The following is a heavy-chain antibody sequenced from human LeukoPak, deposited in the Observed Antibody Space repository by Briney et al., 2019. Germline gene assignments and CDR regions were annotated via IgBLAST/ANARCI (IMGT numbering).Heavy chain of an antibody. J-gene: IGHJ4*02. CDR2: INSDGSST. CDR1: GFTFSSYW. V-gene: IGHV3-74*01. Sequence: QPGGSLRLSCAASGFTFSSYWMHWVRQAPGKGLGWVSRINSDGSSTIYADSVKGRFTISRDNAKNTLYLQMNSLRAEDTAVYYCARVTLGRYFDYWGQGTLVTVSS. CDR3: ARVTLGRYFDY.